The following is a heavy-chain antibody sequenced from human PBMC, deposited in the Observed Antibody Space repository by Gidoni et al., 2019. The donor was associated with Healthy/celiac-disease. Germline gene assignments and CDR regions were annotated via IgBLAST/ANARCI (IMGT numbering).Heavy chain of an antibody. J-gene: IGHJ4*02. V-gene: IGHV4-31*03. CDR1: GGSISSGGYS. CDR2: IYYSGST. D-gene: IGHD3-22*01. CDR3: ARGGYYYDSSFDY. Sequence: QVQLQESGPGLVKPSQTLSLTCTVSGGSISSGGYSWSWIRQHPGKGLEWIGYIYYSGSTYYNLSLKSRVTISVDTSKNQFSLKLSSVTAADTAVYYCARGGYYYDSSFDYWGQGTLVTVSS.